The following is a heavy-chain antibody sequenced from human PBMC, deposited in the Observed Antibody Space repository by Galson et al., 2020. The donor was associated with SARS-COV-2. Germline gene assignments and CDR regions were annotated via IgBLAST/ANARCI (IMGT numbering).Heavy chain of an antibody. V-gene: IGHV4-61*02. J-gene: IGHJ6*02. CDR3: AREGGSVAATQGAMDV. Sequence: SETLSLTCTVSGDSISNVSHYWSWIRQPAGKGLECLGRIYTSGSTNYNPSLKSRVTTSVDRSKNQFSLKLSSVTATDTAVYYCAREGGSVAATQGAMDVWGQGTTVSVSS. D-gene: IGHD6-19*01. CDR2: IYTSGST. CDR1: GDSISNVSHY.